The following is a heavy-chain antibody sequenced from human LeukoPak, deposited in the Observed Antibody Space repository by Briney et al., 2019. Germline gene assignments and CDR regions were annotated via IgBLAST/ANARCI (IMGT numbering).Heavy chain of an antibody. J-gene: IGHJ5*02. D-gene: IGHD6-13*01. Sequence: SVKVSCKASGFTFTSRSAVQWVRQARGQRLEWIGWIVVDSDNTNYAENFQERVTITRDMSASTSYMELSSLRSEDTAVYFCAAPYTSSWYDLWGQGTLVTVSS. V-gene: IGHV1-58*01. CDR1: GFTFTSRSA. CDR2: IVVDSDNT. CDR3: AAPYTSSWYDL.